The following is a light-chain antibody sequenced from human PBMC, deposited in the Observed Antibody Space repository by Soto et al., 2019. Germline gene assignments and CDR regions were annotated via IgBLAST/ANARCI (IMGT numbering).Light chain of an antibody. CDR2: GAS. J-gene: IGKJ5*01. V-gene: IGKV3-15*01. CDR3: QQYNSWPPIT. CDR1: QSVDIN. Sequence: EIVLTQSPATLSVSPGERVTLSCRASQSVDINLAWYQQKPGQAPRLLIYGASTRATDMPGRFSGGGAGAEFTLTISSLQSEDFVVYYCQQYNSWPPITFGQGTRLEIK.